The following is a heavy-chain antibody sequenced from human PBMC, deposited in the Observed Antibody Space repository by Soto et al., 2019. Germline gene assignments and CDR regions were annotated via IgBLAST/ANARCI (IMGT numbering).Heavy chain of an antibody. J-gene: IGHJ4*02. Sequence: GASVKVSCKASGYTFTGYYMHWVLQAPGQGLEWMGWINPNSGGTNYAQKFQGWVTMTRETSISTAYMELSRLRSDDTAVYYCARGGILRYFDWFVPPPVDYWGQGTLVTVSS. D-gene: IGHD3-9*01. CDR2: INPNSGGT. CDR1: GYTFTGYY. V-gene: IGHV1-2*04. CDR3: ARGGILRYFDWFVPPPVDY.